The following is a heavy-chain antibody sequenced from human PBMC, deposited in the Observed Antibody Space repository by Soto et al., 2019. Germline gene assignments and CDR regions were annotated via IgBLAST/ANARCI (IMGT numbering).Heavy chain of an antibody. CDR3: ARGYDYGEFYYYYYYMDV. CDR2: MNPNSGNT. J-gene: IGHJ6*03. D-gene: IGHD4-17*01. Sequence: ASVKVSCKASGYTFTSSDINWVRQATGQGLEWMGWMNPNSGNTGYAQKFQGRVTMTRNTSISTAYMELSSLRSEDTAVYYCARGYDYGEFYYYYYYMDVWGKGTTVTVSS. V-gene: IGHV1-8*01. CDR1: GYTFTSSD.